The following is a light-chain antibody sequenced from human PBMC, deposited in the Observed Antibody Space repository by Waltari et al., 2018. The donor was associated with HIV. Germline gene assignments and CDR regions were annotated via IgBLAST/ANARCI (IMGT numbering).Light chain of an antibody. CDR2: SNN. CDR1: SSNIGSNY. J-gene: IGLJ1*01. Sequence: QSVLTQPPSASGTPGQRVTISCSGSSSNIGSNYVYWYQQLPGTAPKLLIYSNNQRPSGVPDRFSGSKSGTSASLAISGLRSEDEADYYCAAWGDSLSSYVFGTGTEVTVL. CDR3: AAWGDSLSSYV. V-gene: IGLV1-47*02.